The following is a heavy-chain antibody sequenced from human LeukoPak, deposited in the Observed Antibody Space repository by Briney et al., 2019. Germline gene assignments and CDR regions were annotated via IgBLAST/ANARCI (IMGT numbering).Heavy chain of an antibody. CDR1: GXSISGSSYY. CDR3: ARLRGAMTPVTSDFDY. D-gene: IGHD4-17*01. Sequence: PSETLSLTCTVSGXSISGSSYYWAWIRQPPGKGLEWIGSGFYSGSAYYNPSLKSRLTISVDTSKNQFSLDLSSVTAADTAVYYCARLRGAMTPVTSDFDYWGQGTLVTVSS. J-gene: IGHJ4*02. CDR2: GFYSGSA. V-gene: IGHV4-39*01.